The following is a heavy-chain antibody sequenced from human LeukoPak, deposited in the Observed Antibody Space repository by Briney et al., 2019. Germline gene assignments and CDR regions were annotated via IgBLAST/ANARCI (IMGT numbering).Heavy chain of an antibody. Sequence: SETLSLTCTVSGGSISSYYWSWIRQPAGKGLEWIGPIYTGGSTNYNPSLKSRVTMSVDSSNNQFSLKLSSVTAADTAVYYCARENTGSYREFDYWGQGTLVTVSS. J-gene: IGHJ4*02. V-gene: IGHV4-4*07. D-gene: IGHD1-26*01. CDR2: IYTGGST. CDR3: ARENTGSYREFDY. CDR1: GGSISSYY.